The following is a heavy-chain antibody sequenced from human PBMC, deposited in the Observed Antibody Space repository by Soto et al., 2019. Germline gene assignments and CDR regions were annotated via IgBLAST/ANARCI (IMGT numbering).Heavy chain of an antibody. V-gene: IGHV3-15*07. CDR2: IKSETDGGTT. J-gene: IGHJ4*02. CDR1: GFNFKNAW. CDR3: AAMKTY. Sequence: GGSLRLSYAASGFNFKNAWMNWVRQAPGKGLEWVGRIKSETDGGTTDYAAPVKGRFTISRDDSKSTLFLQMNSLKTEDTGVYYCAAMKTYWGQGTPVTVSS. D-gene: IGHD3-16*01.